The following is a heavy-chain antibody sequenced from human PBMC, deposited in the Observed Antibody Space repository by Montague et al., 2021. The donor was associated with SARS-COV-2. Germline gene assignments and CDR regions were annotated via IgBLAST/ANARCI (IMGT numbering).Heavy chain of an antibody. CDR1: GDSISNYS. Sequence: SETLSLTCSVSGDSISNYSWSWIRQYPGKGLEWSGYIYYSGSTNYNPSLTSRVTISVDTSKNQVSLKLTSVTAADTAVYYCARHLRVTTVTSHMYHYAMDVWGQGTLVTVSS. CDR3: ARHLRVTTVTSHMYHYAMDV. D-gene: IGHD4-11*01. CDR2: IYYSGST. V-gene: IGHV4-59*08. J-gene: IGHJ6*02.